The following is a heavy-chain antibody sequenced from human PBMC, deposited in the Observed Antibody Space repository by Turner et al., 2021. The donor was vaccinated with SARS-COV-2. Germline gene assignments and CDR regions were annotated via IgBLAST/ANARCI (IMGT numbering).Heavy chain of an antibody. D-gene: IGHD6-19*01. CDR2: INSNSGGT. J-gene: IGHJ4*02. CDR1: GYTFPGYY. CDR3: ARVRLFSGWSHFDY. Sequence: QVQLVQSGAEVKKPGASVKVPCKASGYTFPGYYLHWVRQAPGQGLEWMGWINSNSGGTNYAQKFQGRVTMTRDTSISTAYMELSRLRSDDTAVYYCARVRLFSGWSHFDYWGQGTLVTVSS. V-gene: IGHV1-2*02.